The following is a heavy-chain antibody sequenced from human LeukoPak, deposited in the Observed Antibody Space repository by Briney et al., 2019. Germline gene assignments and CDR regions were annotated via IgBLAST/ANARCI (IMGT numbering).Heavy chain of an antibody. D-gene: IGHD3-3*01. CDR3: AKDGGSITIFGKDAFDI. CDR1: GFTFSSYG. Sequence: GGSLRLSCAASGFTFSSYGMHWVRQAPGKGLEWVAFIRYNGSNKYYADSVKGRFTISRDNSKNTLYLQMNSLRAEDTAVYYCAKDGGSITIFGKDAFDIWGQGTMVTVSS. J-gene: IGHJ3*02. CDR2: IRYNGSNK. V-gene: IGHV3-30*02.